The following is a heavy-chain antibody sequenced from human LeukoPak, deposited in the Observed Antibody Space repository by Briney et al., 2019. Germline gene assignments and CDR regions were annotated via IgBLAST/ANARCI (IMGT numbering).Heavy chain of an antibody. J-gene: IGHJ6*03. CDR1: GFTFSSYG. V-gene: IGHV3-30*02. CDR2: IRYDGSNT. Sequence: GGSLRLSCAASGFTFSSYGMHWVRQAPGKGLEWVAFIRYDGSNTYYADSVKGRFSISRDNSKNTLYLQMNGLRGEDTAVYYCAKGTPIFGVVIRYYYYMDVWGKGTTATVSS. D-gene: IGHD3-3*01. CDR3: AKGTPIFGVVIRYYYYMDV.